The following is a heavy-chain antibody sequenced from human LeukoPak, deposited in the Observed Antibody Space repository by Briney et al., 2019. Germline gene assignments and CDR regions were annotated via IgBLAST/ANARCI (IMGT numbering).Heavy chain of an antibody. CDR2: INHSGST. Sequence: SETLSLTCAVYGGSFSGYYWSWIRQPPGKGLEWIGEINHSGSTNYNPSLKSRVTISVDTSKNQFSLKLRSVTAADTAVYYCARGGFYYDFWSGYYTSHGWFDPWGQGTLVTVSS. CDR1: GGSFSGYY. V-gene: IGHV4-34*01. CDR3: ARGGFYYDFWSGYYTSHGWFDP. D-gene: IGHD3-3*01. J-gene: IGHJ5*02.